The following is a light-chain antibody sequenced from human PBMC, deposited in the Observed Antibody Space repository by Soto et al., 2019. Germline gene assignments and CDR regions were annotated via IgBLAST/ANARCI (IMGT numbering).Light chain of an antibody. Sequence: EIVLTQSPGTLSLSPWERATLFCRASQSVSSNSLAWYQQKPGQGPRSLSYGASSRATEIPARFSGTGSGTEFTRTISSLQSEDLALYYCQQYNDWPLTFGQGTKVDIK. J-gene: IGKJ1*01. CDR1: QSVSSN. CDR3: QQYNDWPLT. V-gene: IGKV3-15*01. CDR2: GAS.